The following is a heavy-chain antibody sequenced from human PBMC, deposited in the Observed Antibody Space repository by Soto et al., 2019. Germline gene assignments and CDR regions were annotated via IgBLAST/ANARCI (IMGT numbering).Heavy chain of an antibody. CDR3: AKGSYSFDI. CDR1: GFTFSSYG. D-gene: IGHD2-21*01. J-gene: IGHJ3*02. CDR2: ISYDGSNR. Sequence: QVPLVESGGGVVKPGRSLRLSCAASGFTFSSYGMHWVRQAPGKGLEWVAGISYDGSNRYYADSVKGRITITRDNSKTTLYLQMKRLSAEDTAVYYCAKGSYSFDIWGQGTLLTVSS. V-gene: IGHV3-30*18.